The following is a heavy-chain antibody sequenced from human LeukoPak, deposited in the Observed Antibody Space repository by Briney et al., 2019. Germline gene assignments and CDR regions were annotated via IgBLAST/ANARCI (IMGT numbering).Heavy chain of an antibody. Sequence: PSQTLSLTCSISGDSVSSNTAALSWIRQSPSRGLEWLGRTYYRSRWYYDYAVSVKSRISINPDTSKNQFSLQLSSVIPEDTAVYSSASDLNSGHDYWGQGTLVTVSS. J-gene: IGHJ4*02. D-gene: IGHD6-19*01. CDR2: TYYRSRWYY. CDR3: ASDLNSGHDY. V-gene: IGHV6-1*01. CDR1: GDSVSSNTAA.